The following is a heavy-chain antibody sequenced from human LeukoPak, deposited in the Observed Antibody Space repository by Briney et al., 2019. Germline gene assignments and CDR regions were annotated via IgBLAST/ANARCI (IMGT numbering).Heavy chain of an antibody. Sequence: GGSLRLSCAASGFTFSSYWMSWVRQAPGKGLEWVANIKQDGSEKYYVDSVKGRFTISRDNAKNSLYLQMNSLRAEDTAVYYCARDKTRNYYYYYMDVWGKGTTVTVSS. CDR1: GFTFSSYW. V-gene: IGHV3-7*01. J-gene: IGHJ6*03. CDR2: IKQDGSEK. CDR3: ARDKTRNYYYYYMDV.